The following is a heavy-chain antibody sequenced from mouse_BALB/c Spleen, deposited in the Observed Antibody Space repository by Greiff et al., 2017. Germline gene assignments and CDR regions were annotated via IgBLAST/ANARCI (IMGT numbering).Heavy chain of an antibody. V-gene: IGHV1-4*01. CDR2: INPSTGYT. CDR1: GYTFTSYW. J-gene: IGHJ2*01. Sequence: VKLVESGADLATPGASVKMSCKASGYTFTSYWMHWVKQRPGQGLEWIGYINPSTGYTEYNQKFKDKATLTADKSSSTAYMQLSSLTSEDSAVYCCARDDYWGQGTTLTVSS. CDR3: ARDDY.